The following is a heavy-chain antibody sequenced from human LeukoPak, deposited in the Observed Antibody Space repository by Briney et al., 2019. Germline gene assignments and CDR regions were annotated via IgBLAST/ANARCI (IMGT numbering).Heavy chain of an antibody. D-gene: IGHD1-26*01. J-gene: IGHJ3*02. V-gene: IGHV3-66*01. CDR1: GFTFSSYN. CDR2: IYSGGST. CDR3: ARDRAVGATHPSDAFDI. Sequence: GGSLRLSCAASGFTFSSYNMNWVRQAPGKGLEWVSVIYSGGSTYYADSVKGRFTISRDNSKNTLYLQMNSLRAEDTAVYYCARDRAVGATHPSDAFDIWGQGTMVTVSS.